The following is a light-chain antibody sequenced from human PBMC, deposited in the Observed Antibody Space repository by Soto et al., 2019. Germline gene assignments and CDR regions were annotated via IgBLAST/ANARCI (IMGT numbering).Light chain of an antibody. J-gene: IGKJ5*01. CDR1: QSVSRF. V-gene: IGKV3-11*01. CDR3: QQRSNWPLVT. Sequence: RVLTQSPATLSLSPGERATLSCRASQSVSRFLAWYQQKPGQAPRLLIYDTFHRATGIPARFSGSGSGTDFTLTISSLEPEDFAVYYCQQRSNWPLVTFGQGTRLEIK. CDR2: DTF.